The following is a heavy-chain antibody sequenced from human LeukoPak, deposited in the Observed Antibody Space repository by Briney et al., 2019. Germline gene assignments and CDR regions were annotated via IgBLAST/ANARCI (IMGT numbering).Heavy chain of an antibody. J-gene: IGHJ4*02. Sequence: GASVKVSCKASGYTFTGYYIHWVRQAPGQGLEWMGWINPNSGGTKYAQKFQGRVTMTRDTSISTAYMELSSLTSDDTALYYCSRDGAVTGPAYPEYWGQGSLVTVSS. CDR3: SRDGAVTGPAYPEY. D-gene: IGHD6-19*01. V-gene: IGHV1-2*02. CDR1: GYTFTGYY. CDR2: INPNSGGT.